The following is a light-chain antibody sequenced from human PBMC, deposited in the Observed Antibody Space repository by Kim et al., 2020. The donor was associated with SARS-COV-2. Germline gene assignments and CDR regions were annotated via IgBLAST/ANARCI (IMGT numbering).Light chain of an antibody. Sequence: SYELTQPPSVSVSPGQTASITRSGDKLGDKYACWYQQKPGQSPVLVIYQDSKRPSGIPERFSGPKSGNTATLTISGTQAMDEADDFCQAWDSSTAVFGTGTKVTVL. CDR1: KLGDKY. CDR2: QDS. V-gene: IGLV3-1*01. CDR3: QAWDSSTAV. J-gene: IGLJ1*01.